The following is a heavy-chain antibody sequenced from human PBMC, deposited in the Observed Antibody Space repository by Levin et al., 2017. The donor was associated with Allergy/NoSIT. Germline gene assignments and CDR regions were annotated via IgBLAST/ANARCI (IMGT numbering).Heavy chain of an antibody. D-gene: IGHD2-15*01. J-gene: IGHJ4*02. CDR2: ISGSGGST. Sequence: PGGSLRLSCAASGFTFSSYAMSWVRQAPGKGLEWVSAISGSGGSTYYADSVKGRFTISRDNSKNTLYLQMNSLRAEDTAVYYCAKGLGGGACSGGSCYCFDYWGQGTLVTVSS. V-gene: IGHV3-23*01. CDR3: AKGLGGGACSGGSCYCFDY. CDR1: GFTFSSYA.